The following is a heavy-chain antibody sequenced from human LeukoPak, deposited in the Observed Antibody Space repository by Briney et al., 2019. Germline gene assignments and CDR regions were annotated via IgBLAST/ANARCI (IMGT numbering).Heavy chain of an antibody. CDR2: ISSSGSTI. CDR1: GFTFSSYE. V-gene: IGHV3-48*03. Sequence: GGSLRLSCAASGFTFSSYEMNWVRQAPGKGLEWVSYISSSGSTIYYADSVKGRFTISRDNAKNTLYLQMNSLRAEDTAVYYCAKDAVVGATPIFDYWGQGTLVTVSS. CDR3: AKDAVVGATPIFDY. D-gene: IGHD1-26*01. J-gene: IGHJ4*02.